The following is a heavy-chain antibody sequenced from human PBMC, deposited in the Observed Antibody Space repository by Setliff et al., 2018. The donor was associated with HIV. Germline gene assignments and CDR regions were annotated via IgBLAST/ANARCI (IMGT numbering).Heavy chain of an antibody. CDR3: ARGFDYAQRPPLYYFDY. J-gene: IGHJ4*02. CDR2: IYYSGNP. V-gene: IGHV4-59*06. D-gene: IGHD2-2*01. Sequence: SETLSLTCTVSGGSISNYYWSWIRQPAGKGLEWIGYIYYSGNPFYNPSRRSRVTISLDTSKNQFSLKLSSVTAADTAVYYCARGFDYAQRPPLYYFDYWGQGTLVTVSS. CDR1: GGSISNYY.